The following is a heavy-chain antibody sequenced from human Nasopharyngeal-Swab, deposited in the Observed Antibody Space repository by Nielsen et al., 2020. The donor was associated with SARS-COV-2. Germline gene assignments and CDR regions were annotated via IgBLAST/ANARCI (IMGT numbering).Heavy chain of an antibody. CDR2: ISYDGSNK. CDR1: GFTFSSYA. Sequence: GESLKISCAASGFTFSSYAMHWVRQAPGKGLEWVAVISYDGSNKYYADSVKGRFTISRDNSKNTLYLQMNSLRAEDTAVYYCASTYNYHGDYYYGMDVWGQGTTVTVSS. CDR3: ASTYNYHGDYYYGMDV. D-gene: IGHD1-20*01. V-gene: IGHV3-30-3*01. J-gene: IGHJ6*02.